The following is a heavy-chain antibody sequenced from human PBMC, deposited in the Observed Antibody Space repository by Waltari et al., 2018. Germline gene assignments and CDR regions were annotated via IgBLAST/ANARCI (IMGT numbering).Heavy chain of an antibody. CDR1: GGSFR. CDR2: INHRGSI. D-gene: IGHD6-13*01. CDR3: ARGLETGTSSWHYFDS. Sequence: QVQPQQWGAGLLKPSETLSLTCAVSGGSFRWIRQPPGQGLEWIGEINHRGSISLNPSLKRRVTMSVDTSKNQLSLRLTSVTAADTAVYYCARGLETGTSSWHYFDSWGQGTLVTVSS. J-gene: IGHJ4*02. V-gene: IGHV4-34*01.